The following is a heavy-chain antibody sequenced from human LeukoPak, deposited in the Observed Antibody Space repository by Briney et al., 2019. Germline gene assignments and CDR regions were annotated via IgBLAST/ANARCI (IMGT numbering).Heavy chain of an antibody. J-gene: IGHJ4*02. Sequence: PGGSLRLSCAASGFTFSSYWMHWVRQAPGKGLVWVSRINSDGSSTSYADSVKGRFTISRDNAKNTLYLQMNSLRAEDTAVYYSAIDSSGWTTFDYWGQGTLVTVSS. D-gene: IGHD6-19*01. V-gene: IGHV3-74*01. CDR2: INSDGSST. CDR3: AIDSSGWTTFDY. CDR1: GFTFSSYW.